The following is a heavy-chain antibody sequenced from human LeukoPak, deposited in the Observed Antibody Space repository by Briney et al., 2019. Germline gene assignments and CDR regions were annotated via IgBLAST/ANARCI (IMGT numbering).Heavy chain of an antibody. CDR1: GFTFSSYA. V-gene: IGHV3-30*04. D-gene: IGHD4-17*01. Sequence: PGGSLRLSCAASGFTFSSYAMHWVRQAPGKGLEWVAVISYDGSNKYYADSVKGRFTISRDNSKNTLYLQMNSLRAEDTAVYYCARVDGDYVDYHYYYGMDVWGQGTTVTVSS. CDR2: ISYDGSNK. CDR3: ARVDGDYVDYHYYYGMDV. J-gene: IGHJ6*02.